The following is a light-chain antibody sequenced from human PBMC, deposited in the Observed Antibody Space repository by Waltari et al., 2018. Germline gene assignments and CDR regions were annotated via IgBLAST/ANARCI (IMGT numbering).Light chain of an antibody. CDR1: QGVSSS. J-gene: IGKJ1*01. V-gene: IGKV3-15*01. CDR2: SAS. Sequence: EIVMTQSPATLSVSPGERATLPCRASQGVSSSLAWYQQKPGQAPRPLVYSASTRATGIPARFSGSGSRTEFTLTISSLQSEDFAVYCCQQYNNWWTFGQGTKVEIK. CDR3: QQYNNWWT.